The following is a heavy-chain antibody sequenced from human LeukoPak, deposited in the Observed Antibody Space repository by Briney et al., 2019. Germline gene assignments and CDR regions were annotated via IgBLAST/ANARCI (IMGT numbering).Heavy chain of an antibody. V-gene: IGHV4-59*01. CDR3: ARGDYWSGWSIFDY. D-gene: IGHD3-3*01. Sequence: SETLSLTCTVSGGSISSYYRSWIRQPPGKGLEWIGYIYYSGSTNYNPSLKSRVTISVDTSKNQFSLKLSSVTAADTAVYYCARGDYWSGWSIFDYWGQGTLVTVPS. J-gene: IGHJ4*02. CDR1: GGSISSYY. CDR2: IYYSGST.